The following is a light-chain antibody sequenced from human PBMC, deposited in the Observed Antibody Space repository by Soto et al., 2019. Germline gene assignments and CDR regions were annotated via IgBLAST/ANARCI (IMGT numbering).Light chain of an antibody. CDR2: AAS. CDR3: QQSYNSPPIT. V-gene: IGKV1-39*01. J-gene: IGKJ5*01. Sequence: IQMTQSPSSLSASVVDRVTITFLACQIIFSSLNWYQQRPGTDPTLLLYAASSLQSGVPSRFRGSGYGTAFALTITSLQPEDFATSYCQQSYNSPPITFGQGTRLEI. CDR1: QIIFSS.